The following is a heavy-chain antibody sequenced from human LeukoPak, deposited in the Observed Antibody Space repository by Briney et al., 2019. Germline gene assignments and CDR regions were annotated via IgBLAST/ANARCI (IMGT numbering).Heavy chain of an antibody. CDR1: GFNFDRYT. J-gene: IGHJ4*02. D-gene: IGHD3-10*02. CDR2: AGWAGGTT. V-gene: IGHV3-43*01. Sequence: GGSRRLSCATSGFNFDRYTIHWVRQAPGKGLEWVSLAGWAGGTTFYSDSVRGRFTISRDSGRKSVYLQMNSLTTDDTAFYFCAKELDTMFFDYWGQGALVTVSS. CDR3: AKELDTMFFDY.